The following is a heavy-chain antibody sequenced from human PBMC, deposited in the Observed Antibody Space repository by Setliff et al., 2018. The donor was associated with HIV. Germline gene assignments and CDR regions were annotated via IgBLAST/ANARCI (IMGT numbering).Heavy chain of an antibody. CDR1: VFTFNNYG. CDR2: IRYDGSNK. CDR3: AKGISSGRSGMDV. J-gene: IGHJ6*02. V-gene: IGHV3-30*02. D-gene: IGHD3-3*02. Sequence: GGSLRLSCAASVFTFNNYGMNWVRQAPGKGLEWVAFIRYDGSNKYYADSVKGRFTISRDNSKNTLYLQMNSLGAEDTAVYYCAKGISSGRSGMDVWGQGTTVTVSS.